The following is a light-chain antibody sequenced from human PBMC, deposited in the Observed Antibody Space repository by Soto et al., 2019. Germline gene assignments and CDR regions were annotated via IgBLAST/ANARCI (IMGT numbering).Light chain of an antibody. CDR3: QQLNSYPLT. Sequence: DIQLTTSPSFLAASVGDRVTITCRASQGISSFLVWYQQKPGRAPKVLIYAASTLQSGVPSRFSGSGSGTEFTLTISSLQPEDFATYYCQQLNSYPLTFGGGTKVEIK. J-gene: IGKJ4*01. V-gene: IGKV1-9*01. CDR1: QGISSF. CDR2: AAS.